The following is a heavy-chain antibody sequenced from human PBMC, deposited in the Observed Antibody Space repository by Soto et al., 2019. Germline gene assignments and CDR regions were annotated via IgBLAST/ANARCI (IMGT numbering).Heavy chain of an antibody. Sequence: ASVKVSCKASGGTFSSYTISWVRQAPGQGLEWMGRIIPILGIANYAQKFQGRVTITADKSTSTAYMELSSLRSEDTAVYYCARDRLPVSSSSLRYWFDPWGQGTLVTVSS. V-gene: IGHV1-69*04. CDR3: ARDRLPVSSSSLRYWFDP. D-gene: IGHD6-6*01. CDR2: IIPILGIA. CDR1: GGTFSSYT. J-gene: IGHJ5*02.